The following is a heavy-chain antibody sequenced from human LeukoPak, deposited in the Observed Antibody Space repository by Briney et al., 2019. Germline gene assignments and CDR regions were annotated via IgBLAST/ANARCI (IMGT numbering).Heavy chain of an antibody. D-gene: IGHD1-14*01. CDR1: GFSFSSYY. V-gene: IGHV3-21*01. CDR2: ISSSSNYI. Sequence: GGSLRLSCAASGFSFSSYYVNWVRQAPGKGLEWVSCISSSSNYIYYADSVRGRFAISRDNAKNSLYLQMNSLRAEDTAVYYCVRENHGSFDYWGQGSLVTVSS. J-gene: IGHJ4*02. CDR3: VRENHGSFDY.